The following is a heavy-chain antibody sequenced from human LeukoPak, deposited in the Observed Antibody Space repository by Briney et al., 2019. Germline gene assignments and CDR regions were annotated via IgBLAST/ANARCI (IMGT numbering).Heavy chain of an antibody. D-gene: IGHD6-19*01. Sequence: GGSLRLSCAASGFTFSSYAMHWVRQAPGKGLEWVAVISYDGSNKYYADSVKGRFTISRDNSKNTLYLQMNSLRVEDTAFYYCAKDNRRHYTSGPNPDSLHWGQGALVTVSS. CDR3: AKDNRRHYTSGPNPDSLH. CDR1: GFTFSSYA. J-gene: IGHJ4*02. CDR2: ISYDGSNK. V-gene: IGHV3-30*04.